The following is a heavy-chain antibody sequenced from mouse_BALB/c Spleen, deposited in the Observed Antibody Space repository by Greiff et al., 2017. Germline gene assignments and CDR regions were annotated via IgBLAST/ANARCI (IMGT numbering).Heavy chain of an antibody. Sequence: VQLQQSGPQLVRPGASVKISCKASGYSFTSYWMHWVKQRPGQGLEWIGMIDPSDSETRLNQKFKDKATLTVDKSSSTAYMQLSSPTSEDSAVYYCAKEVVATGDYWGQGTTLTVSS. CDR2: IDPSDSET. D-gene: IGHD1-1*01. J-gene: IGHJ2*01. CDR3: AKEVVATGDY. V-gene: IGHV1S126*01. CDR1: GYSFTSYW.